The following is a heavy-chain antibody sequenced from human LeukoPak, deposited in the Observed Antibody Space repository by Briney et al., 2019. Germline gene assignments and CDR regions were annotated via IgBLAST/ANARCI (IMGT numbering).Heavy chain of an antibody. D-gene: IGHD5-12*01. V-gene: IGHV5-51*01. CDR2: IYPGDSDT. J-gene: IGHJ4*02. CDR3: AGPVGIYSGYAYIDY. Sequence: GESLKISCKGSGYSFTSYWIGWVRQMPGKGLEWMGIIYPGDSDTRYSPSFQGQVTISADKSISTAYLQWSSLKASDTAMYYCAGPVGIYSGYAYIDYWGQGTLVTVSS. CDR1: GYSFTSYW.